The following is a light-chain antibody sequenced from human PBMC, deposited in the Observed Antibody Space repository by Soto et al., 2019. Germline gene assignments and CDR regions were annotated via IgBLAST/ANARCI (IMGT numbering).Light chain of an antibody. CDR1: SSDVGAYNF. V-gene: IGLV2-14*01. CDR2: GVT. J-gene: IGLJ2*01. CDR3: CSYTRNITAHLS. Sequence: QSVLTQPASVSGSPGQSITISCTGTSSDVGAYNFVSWYQHHPDKAPRLIIYGVTNRPSGVSNRFSGSKSGNTASLTISGLQTEDEAHYYCCSYTRNITAHLSFGGGTKLTVL.